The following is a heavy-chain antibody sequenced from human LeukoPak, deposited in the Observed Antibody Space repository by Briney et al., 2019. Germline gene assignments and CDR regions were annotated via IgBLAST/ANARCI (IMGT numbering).Heavy chain of an antibody. V-gene: IGHV3-11*01. CDR2: ISSSGSTI. J-gene: IGHJ4*02. CDR1: GFTFSDYY. D-gene: IGHD2/OR15-2a*01. CDR3: ARIFLWSFDY. Sequence: GESLKISCAASGFTFSDYYINWIRQAPGKGLEWVSYISSSGSTIYYTDSVKGRSTISRDNAKNSLYLQMNSLRAEDTAVYYCARIFLWSFDYWGQGTLVTVSS.